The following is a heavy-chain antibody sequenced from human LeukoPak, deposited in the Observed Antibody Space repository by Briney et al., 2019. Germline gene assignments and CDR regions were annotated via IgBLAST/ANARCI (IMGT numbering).Heavy chain of an antibody. J-gene: IGHJ6*03. V-gene: IGHV3-43*02. D-gene: IGHD3-10*01. CDR3: AKGVPYGSGSYYNPKYYYYMDV. CDR2: ISGDGGST. CDR1: GFTFDGYA. Sequence: GGSLRLSCAASGFTFDGYAMYWVRQAPGKGLGWVSLISGDGGSTYYADSVKGRFTISRDNSKNSLSLQMNSLRTEDTALYYCAKGVPYGSGSYYNPKYYYYMDVWGKGTTVTVSS.